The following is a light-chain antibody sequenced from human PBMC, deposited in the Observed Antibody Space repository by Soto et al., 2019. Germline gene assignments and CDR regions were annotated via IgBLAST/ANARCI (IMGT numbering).Light chain of an antibody. CDR1: QDISDY. J-gene: IGKJ4*01. CDR3: QQYGNVPLT. V-gene: IGKV1-33*01. Sequence: DIQMTQSPSSLSASVGDRGTITCQASQDISDYLNWYQQKPGKAPKLLIYDASNLEPGATSRFSGGGFGTYFSVTISRLQAEDIGTYYCQQYGNVPLTFGGGTKVEIK. CDR2: DAS.